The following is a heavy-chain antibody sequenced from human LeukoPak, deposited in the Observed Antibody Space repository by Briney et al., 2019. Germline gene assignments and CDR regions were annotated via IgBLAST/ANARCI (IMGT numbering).Heavy chain of an antibody. CDR1: GFTFSSYW. D-gene: IGHD3-22*01. CDR2: IKQDGGEI. Sequence: GGSLRLSCAGSGFTFSSYWMAWVRRGPGKGLEWVANIKQDGGEIYYVDSVKGRFTISRDNAKNSLYLQMNSLRAEDTAVYYCTRDGDTSGYSDWGQGTLVTVSS. V-gene: IGHV3-7*01. CDR3: TRDGDTSGYSD. J-gene: IGHJ4*02.